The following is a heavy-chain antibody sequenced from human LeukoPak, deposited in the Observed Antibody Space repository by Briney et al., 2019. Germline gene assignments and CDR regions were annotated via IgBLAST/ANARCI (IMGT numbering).Heavy chain of an antibody. D-gene: IGHD3-16*02. CDR3: ARDTITFGGVIVVFSFDS. J-gene: IGHJ4*02. CDR2: IKQDGSEK. V-gene: IGHV3-7*01. Sequence: GGSLRLSCAASGFTFSSNWMNWVRQAPGKGLEWVANIKQDGSEKYYVDSVKGRFTISRDNAKNALYLQMNSLRAEDTAVYYCARDTITFGGVIVVFSFDSWGQGTLVTVSS. CDR1: GFTFSSNW.